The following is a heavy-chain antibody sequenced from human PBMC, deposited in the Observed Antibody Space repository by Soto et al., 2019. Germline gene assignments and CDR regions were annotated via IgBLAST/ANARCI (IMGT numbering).Heavy chain of an antibody. CDR1: GFTFSSYA. CDR3: AKESRSTVTEHSDY. V-gene: IGHV3-23*01. D-gene: IGHD4-4*01. Sequence: PGGSPTLACASSGFTFSSYAMSWVRQAPGKVPEWFPAISGGRGSTYYADPAKGRFPIPXXXXXXTXHXQXXXLTAEDTAVYYCAKESRSTVTEHSDYGGQGA. CDR2: ISGGRGST. J-gene: IGHJ4*02.